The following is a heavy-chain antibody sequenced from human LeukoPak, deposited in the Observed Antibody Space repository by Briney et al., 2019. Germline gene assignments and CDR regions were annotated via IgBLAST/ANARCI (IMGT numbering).Heavy chain of an antibody. D-gene: IGHD2-15*01. V-gene: IGHV4-38-2*02. J-gene: IGHJ5*02. CDR1: GYSISSGYY. Sequence: SETLSLTCAVSGYSISSGYYWGWLRQPPGKGLEWIGIIYHSGSTYYNPSLKSRVTISVDTSKNQFSLKLSSVTAADTAVYYCARDGGYYRFDPWGQGTLVTVSS. CDR3: ARDGGYYRFDP. CDR2: IYHSGST.